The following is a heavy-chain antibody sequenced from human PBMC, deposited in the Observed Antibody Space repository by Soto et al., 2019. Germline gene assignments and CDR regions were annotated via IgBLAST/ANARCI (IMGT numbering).Heavy chain of an antibody. J-gene: IGHJ4*02. CDR3: ARAFYYDSSAYGFDY. V-gene: IGHV4-39*01. Sequence: SETLSLTCTVSGDSISSSSYYWGWIRQPPGKGLEWIGSIYYSGSTHYNPSLKSRVTISVDTSKNQFSLKLTSVTAADTAVYYCARAFYYDSSAYGFDYWGQGTLVTVSS. D-gene: IGHD3-22*01. CDR2: IYYSGST. CDR1: GDSISSSSYY.